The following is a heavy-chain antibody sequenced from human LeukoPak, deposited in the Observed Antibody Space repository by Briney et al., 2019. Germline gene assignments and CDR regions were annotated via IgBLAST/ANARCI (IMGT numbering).Heavy chain of an antibody. J-gene: IGHJ4*02. CDR3: ARDVSGSFTFDY. Sequence: GGSPRSFCAASGFTFSSYAMHWVCQAPGKALEWLIVISYDGSNKYYADSVKGRFTISRDNSKNTLYLQMNSLRAEDTAVYYCARDVSGSFTFDYWGQGTLVTVSS. D-gene: IGHD1-26*01. CDR2: ISYDGSNK. CDR1: GFTFSSYA. V-gene: IGHV3-30-3*01.